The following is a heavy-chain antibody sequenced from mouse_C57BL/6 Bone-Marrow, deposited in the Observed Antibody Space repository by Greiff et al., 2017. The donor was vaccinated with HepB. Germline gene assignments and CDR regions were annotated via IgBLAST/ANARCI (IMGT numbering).Heavy chain of an antibody. J-gene: IGHJ3*01. D-gene: IGHD2-4*01. CDR2: ISSGGDYI. V-gene: IGHV5-9-1*02. Sequence: EVMLVESGEGLVKPGGSLKLSCAASGFTFSSYAMSWVRQTPEKRLEWVAYISSGGDYIYYADTVKGRFTISIDNARNTLYLQMSSLKSEDTAMYYCTLIYYDYDGFAYWGQGTLVTVSA. CDR3: TLIYYDYDGFAY. CDR1: GFTFSSYA.